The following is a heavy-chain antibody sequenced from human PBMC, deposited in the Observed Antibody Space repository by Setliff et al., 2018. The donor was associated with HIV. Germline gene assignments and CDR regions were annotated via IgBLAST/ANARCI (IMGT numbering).Heavy chain of an antibody. Sequence: GGSLRLSCAASGFTFRDEWMSWARQAPGKGLEWVGRIKSKVHGETTDYAAPVKGRFSVSRDDSKNTVYLQMNSLKTEDTAVYFCTTDSWQWGQGTLVTVSS. CDR3: TTDSWQ. D-gene: IGHD5-12*01. V-gene: IGHV3-15*01. CDR2: IKSKVHGETT. CDR1: GFTFRDEW. J-gene: IGHJ4*02.